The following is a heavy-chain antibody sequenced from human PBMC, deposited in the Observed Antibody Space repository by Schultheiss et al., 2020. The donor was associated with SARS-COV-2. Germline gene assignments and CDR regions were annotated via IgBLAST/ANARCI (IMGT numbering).Heavy chain of an antibody. J-gene: IGHJ6*02. CDR1: GGSVSSGSYY. CDR2: IYYSGST. Sequence: SETLSLTCTVSGGSVSSGSYYWSWIRQPPGKGLEWIGSIYYSGSTYYNPSLKSRVTISVDTSKNQFSLRLSSVTAADTAVYYCAREWDSSSSQYYYYGMDVLGQGTTVTGSS. V-gene: IGHV4-39*07. D-gene: IGHD6-6*01. CDR3: AREWDSSSSQYYYYGMDV.